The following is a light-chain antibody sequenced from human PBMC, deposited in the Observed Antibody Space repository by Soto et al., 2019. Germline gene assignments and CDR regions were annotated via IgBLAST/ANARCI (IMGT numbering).Light chain of an antibody. Sequence: QSALTQPASVSGSPGQSITISCTGTSSDVGGYNYVSWYQQHPGKAPKLIIYEVSNRPSGVSHRFSGSKSGNTASLTTSGLQAEDEADYYCNSYTSKSTGVFGTGTKVTVL. CDR2: EVS. J-gene: IGLJ1*01. CDR3: NSYTSKSTGV. V-gene: IGLV2-14*01. CDR1: SSDVGGYNY.